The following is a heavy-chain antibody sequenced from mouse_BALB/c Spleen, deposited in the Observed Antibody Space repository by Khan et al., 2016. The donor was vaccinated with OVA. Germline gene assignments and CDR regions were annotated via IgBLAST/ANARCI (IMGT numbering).Heavy chain of an antibody. CDR1: GYTFTSYT. J-gene: IGHJ3*01. D-gene: IGHD2-14*01. CDR2: INPNNGYT. V-gene: IGHV1-4*01. CDR3: VRDGAYHRNDGWFAY. Sequence: QVQLKESGAELTRPGASVKMSCKASGYTFTSYTIHWIKKRPGQGLEWIGYINPNNGYTNYNQKFKDKATLTTDKSSTTAYLQLSSLTSDDSAVYNCVRDGAYHRNDGWFAYWGQGTLVTVSA.